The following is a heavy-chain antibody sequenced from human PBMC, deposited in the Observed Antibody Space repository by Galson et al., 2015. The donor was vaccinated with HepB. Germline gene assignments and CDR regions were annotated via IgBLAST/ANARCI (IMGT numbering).Heavy chain of an antibody. CDR2: ISCYNGNR. CDR1: GYTFSSFG. CDR3: ARDRRRYDFWSAYQEWYFDL. V-gene: IGHV1-18*01. J-gene: IGHJ2*01. Sequence: SVKVSCKASGYTFSSFGMSWVRQAPGQGLEWLGWISCYNGNRNYAQKFQGRVTVTTDTSTGTAYMELRSLRSDDTAMYYCARDRRRYDFWSAYQEWYFDLWGRGTLVTVSS. D-gene: IGHD3-3*01.